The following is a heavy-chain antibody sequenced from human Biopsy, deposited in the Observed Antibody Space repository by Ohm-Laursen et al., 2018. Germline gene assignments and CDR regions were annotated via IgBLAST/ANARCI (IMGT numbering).Heavy chain of an antibody. CDR3: AKDLKWDVSADYFDF. CDR1: GVTLSGNY. V-gene: IGHV3-23*01. Sequence: SLRLSCSASGVTLSGNYMTWVRQAPGKGLEWVSSINGGGDGTFYADSVKGRFSISRDNSKNTLYLQMKSLRAEDTALYYCAKDLKWDVSADYFDFWGQGTLVTVSS. CDR2: INGGGDGT. J-gene: IGHJ4*02. D-gene: IGHD1-26*01.